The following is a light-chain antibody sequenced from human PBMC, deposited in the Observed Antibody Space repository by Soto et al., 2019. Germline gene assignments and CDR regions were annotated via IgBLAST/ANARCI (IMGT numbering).Light chain of an antibody. CDR1: QSGSNNY. J-gene: IGKJ1*01. Sequence: DIVLPQYTDTLSLSPGERATLSCGGSQSGSNNYLAWYQQKPGQAPRLLIYGASNRATGIPDRFSGSGSGTDFTLTISRLEPEDFAVYYCQQYGISGTFGQGTKVDIK. CDR3: QQYGISGT. V-gene: IGKV3-20*01. CDR2: GAS.